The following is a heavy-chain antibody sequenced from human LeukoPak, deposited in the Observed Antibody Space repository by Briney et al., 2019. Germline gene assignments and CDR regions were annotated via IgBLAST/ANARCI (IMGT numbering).Heavy chain of an antibody. V-gene: IGHV4-39*07. D-gene: IGHD5-24*01. Sequence: SETLSLTCTVSGGSISSSSYYWGWIRQPPGKGLEWIGSIYYSGSTYYNPSLKSRVTISVDTSKNQFSLKLSSVTAADTAVYYCARVRRDGYNHDAFDIWGQGTMVTVSS. J-gene: IGHJ3*02. CDR3: ARVRRDGYNHDAFDI. CDR2: IYYSGST. CDR1: GGSISSSSYY.